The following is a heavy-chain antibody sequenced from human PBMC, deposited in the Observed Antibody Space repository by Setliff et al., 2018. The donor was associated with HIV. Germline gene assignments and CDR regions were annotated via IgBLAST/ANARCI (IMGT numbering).Heavy chain of an antibody. Sequence: KSSETLSLTCTVSGGSISNHYWSWIRQPPEKGLEWIGSIFYSGNTNYNPSLKSRVTISVDKSKNQFSLKLSTVTAADTAVCDCARDPGGLYCRGTSCQGGCFDPWGQGTLVTVSS. CDR2: IFYSGNT. CDR3: ARDPGGLYCRGTSCQGGCFDP. CDR1: GGSISNHY. V-gene: IGHV4-59*11. J-gene: IGHJ5*02. D-gene: IGHD2-2*01.